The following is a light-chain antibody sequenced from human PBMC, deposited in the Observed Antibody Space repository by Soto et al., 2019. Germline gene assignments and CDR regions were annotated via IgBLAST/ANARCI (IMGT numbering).Light chain of an antibody. CDR2: AAS. V-gene: IGKV1-39*01. CDR1: QSISSY. J-gene: IGKJ4*01. CDR3: QQYYSYPLT. Sequence: DIRMTQSPSSLSASVGDRFTITCRASQSISSYLNWYQQKPGKAPKPLIYAASSLQSGVPSRFSGSGSGTDFTLTISCLQSEDFATYYCQQYYSYPLTFGGGTKVDIK.